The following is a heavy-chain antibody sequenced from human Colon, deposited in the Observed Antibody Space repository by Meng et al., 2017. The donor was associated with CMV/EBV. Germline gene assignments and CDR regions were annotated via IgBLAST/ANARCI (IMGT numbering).Heavy chain of an antibody. Sequence: GESLKISCAGSGFILSDHYIDWVRQAPGKGLEWVSSIYYGGTTYYADSVKGRFTISRDTSMDTLYLQLNNLRVEDTAVYYCAKGLNSGSRYNAFDILGQGTMVNVSS. CDR1: GFILSDHY. CDR2: IYYGGTT. D-gene: IGHD3-22*01. CDR3: AKGLNSGSRYNAFDI. J-gene: IGHJ3*02. V-gene: IGHV3-53*01.